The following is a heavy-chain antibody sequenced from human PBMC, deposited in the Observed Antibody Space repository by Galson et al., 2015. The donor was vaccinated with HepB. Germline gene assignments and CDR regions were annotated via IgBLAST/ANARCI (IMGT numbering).Heavy chain of an antibody. CDR3: TGGAGF. CDR2: IKADGSAK. CDR1: GLSFNTYW. V-gene: IGHV3-7*03. Sequence: SLRLSCAASGLSFNTYWMGWVRQAPGKGLEWVGNIKADGSAKYYVDSVKGRFTISRDNAKNSLYLQMSSLRAEDTAVYYCTGGAGFWGQGTLVTVSS. J-gene: IGHJ4*02.